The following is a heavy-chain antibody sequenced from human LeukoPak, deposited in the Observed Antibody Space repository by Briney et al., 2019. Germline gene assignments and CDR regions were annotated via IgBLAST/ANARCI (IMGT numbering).Heavy chain of an antibody. Sequence: GGSLRLSCAASGFTFSNAWMSWVRQAPGKGLEWVSAISGSGGSTYYAGSVKGRFTISRDNSKNTLYLQMNSLRAEDTAVYYCAKVLWWPDDAFDIWGQGTMVTVSS. J-gene: IGHJ3*02. D-gene: IGHD2-21*01. CDR1: GFTFSNAW. V-gene: IGHV3-23*01. CDR3: AKVLWWPDDAFDI. CDR2: ISGSGGST.